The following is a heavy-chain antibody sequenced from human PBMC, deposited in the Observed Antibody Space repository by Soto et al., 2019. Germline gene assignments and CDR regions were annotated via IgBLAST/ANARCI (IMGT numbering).Heavy chain of an antibody. CDR3: ARGRLERYNWFDP. CDR1: GGSISSGGYY. V-gene: IGHV4-31*03. J-gene: IGHJ5*02. Sequence: SETLSLTCTVSGGSISSGGYYWSWIRQHPGKGLEWIGYIYYSGSTYYNPSLKSRVTISVDTSKNQFSLKLSSVTAADTAVYYCARGRLERYNWFDPWGQGTLVTVSS. CDR2: IYYSGST.